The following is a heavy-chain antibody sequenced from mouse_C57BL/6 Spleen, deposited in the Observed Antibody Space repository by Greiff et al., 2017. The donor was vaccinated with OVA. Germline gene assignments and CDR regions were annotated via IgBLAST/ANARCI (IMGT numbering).Heavy chain of an antibody. V-gene: IGHV1-80*01. Sequence: VQLQQSGAELVKPGASVTFSCKASGYAFSSYWLHWVKQRPGKGLAWIGQISPGDGDTTSNGQFKGKATLTAAKASSTAYMQLSSLTSEDSAVYGCARRLRNWDGCAYGGQGTLVTVSA. D-gene: IGHD4-1*01. J-gene: IGHJ3*01. CDR2: ISPGDGDT. CDR1: GYAFSSYW. CDR3: ARRLRNWDGCAY.